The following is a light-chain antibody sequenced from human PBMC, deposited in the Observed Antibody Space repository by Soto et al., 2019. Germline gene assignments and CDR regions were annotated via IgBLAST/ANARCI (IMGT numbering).Light chain of an antibody. CDR3: QQYGRT. V-gene: IGKV3-20*01. Sequence: ESVLTQSPGTLSLSPGERATLSCRASQSVGSTYLAWYQQKAGQAPRLLIYSASNRATGIPDRFSGSGSGTDFTLTISRLEPEDFALYYCQQYGRTFGQGTKVEV. CDR1: QSVGSTY. CDR2: SAS. J-gene: IGKJ1*01.